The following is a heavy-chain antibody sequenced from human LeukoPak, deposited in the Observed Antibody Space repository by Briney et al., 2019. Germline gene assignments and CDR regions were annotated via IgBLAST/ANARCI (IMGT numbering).Heavy chain of an antibody. D-gene: IGHD2-2*02. CDR1: GYTFTCYY. V-gene: IGHV1-2*02. Sequence: ASVKVSCKASGYTFTCYYMHWVRQAPGQGLEWMGWINPNSGGTNYAQKFQGRVTMTRDTSISTAYMELSRLRSDDTAVYYCARDVYCSSTSCYMGYFDYWGQGTLVTVSS. CDR3: ARDVYCSSTSCYMGYFDY. J-gene: IGHJ4*02. CDR2: INPNSGGT.